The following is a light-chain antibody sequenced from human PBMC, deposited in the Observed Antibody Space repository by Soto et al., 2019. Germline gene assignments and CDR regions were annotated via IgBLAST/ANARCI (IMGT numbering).Light chain of an antibody. CDR1: QSLLHSNGYNY. V-gene: IGKV2-28*01. CDR2: LGS. J-gene: IGKJ1*01. Sequence: DIVMTQSPLSLPVTPGEPASISCRSSQSLLHSNGYNYLDWYLQKPGQSPQLLIYLGSNRASGVPDRFSGSGSGTDFTLKIGRVEAEDVGVYYCMQALQTPKFGQGTKVEIK. CDR3: MQALQTPK.